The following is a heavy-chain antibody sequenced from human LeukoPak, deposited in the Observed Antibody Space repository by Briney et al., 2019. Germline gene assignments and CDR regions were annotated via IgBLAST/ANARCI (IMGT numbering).Heavy chain of an antibody. Sequence: SETLSLTCTVSGDSISRSTYYWAWIRQPPGKGLEWIGSVYYGRSPYFNPSLESRATISVDTSKNHFSLKMSSVTAADTAVYYRARGSGTGTFSYWGQGTLVTVSS. CDR2: VYYGRSP. CDR1: GDSISRSTYY. J-gene: IGHJ4*02. V-gene: IGHV4-39*02. D-gene: IGHD6-25*01. CDR3: ARGSGTGTFSY.